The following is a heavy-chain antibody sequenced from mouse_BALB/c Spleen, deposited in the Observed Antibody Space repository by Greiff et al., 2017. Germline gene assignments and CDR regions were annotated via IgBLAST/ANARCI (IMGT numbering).Heavy chain of an antibody. V-gene: IGHV3-5*02. CDR2: IYYSGTI. CDR1: GISITTGNYR. D-gene: IGHD1-1*01. J-gene: IGHJ2*01. CDR3: ARDYYGSLFDY. Sequence: EVKLMESGPGLVKPSQTVSLTCTVTGISITTGNYRWSWIRQFPGNKLEWIGYIYYSGTITYNPSLTSRTTITRDTSKNQFFLEMNSLTAEDTATYYCARDYYGSLFDYWGQGTTLTVSS.